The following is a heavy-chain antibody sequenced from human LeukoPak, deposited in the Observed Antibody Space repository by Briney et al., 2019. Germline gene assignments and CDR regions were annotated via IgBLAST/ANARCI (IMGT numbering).Heavy chain of an antibody. D-gene: IGHD6-13*01. CDR1: VGSFSGYH. CDR2: TFYSGST. V-gene: IGHV4-34*11. CDR3: ARGYSSSGHNCFDP. Sequence: PSETLSLICAVYVGSFSGYHWNWIRQAPGKGLGWIGHTFYSGSTKYNPSLMSRRAIAVVTSRNQFSLKLSSLSAADTAVYYCARGYSSSGHNCFDPWGQGTLVTVSS. J-gene: IGHJ5*02.